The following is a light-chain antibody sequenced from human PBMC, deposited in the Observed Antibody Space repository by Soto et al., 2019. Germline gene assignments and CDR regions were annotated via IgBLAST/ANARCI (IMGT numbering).Light chain of an antibody. Sequence: QLVLTQPPSVSGAPGQRVTISCTGSGSNIGAGYDVHWYQHLPGTAPKLLIYGNSNRPSGVPDRFSGSKSGTSASLAITGLQAEDEADYYCHSYDSSLGGVVFGGGTQLTVL. CDR1: GSNIGAGYD. CDR2: GNS. V-gene: IGLV1-40*01. J-gene: IGLJ2*01. CDR3: HSYDSSLGGVV.